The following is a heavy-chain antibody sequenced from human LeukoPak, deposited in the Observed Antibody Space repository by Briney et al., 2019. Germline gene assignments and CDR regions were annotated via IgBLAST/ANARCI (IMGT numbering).Heavy chain of an antibody. CDR3: ARGRSGSYRPYFDY. V-gene: IGHV4-4*07. CDR1: GGSISSYY. D-gene: IGHD3-10*01. CDR2: IYTSGST. Sequence: SETLSLTCAVSGGSISSYYWSWIRQPAGKGLEWIGLIYTSGSTNYNPSLKSRVTISVDKSKNQFSLKLSSVTAADTAVYYCARGRSGSYRPYFDYWGQGTLVTVSS. J-gene: IGHJ4*02.